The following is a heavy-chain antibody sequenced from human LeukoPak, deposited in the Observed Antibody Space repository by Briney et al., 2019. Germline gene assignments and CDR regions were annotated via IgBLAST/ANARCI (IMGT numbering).Heavy chain of an antibody. D-gene: IGHD6-25*01. CDR3: ARGADYFDY. Sequence: SETLSLTCTVSGGSISSSSYYWGWIRQPPGKGLEWIGYISYSGRTYYNPSLKSRVTISVDKSKNQVSLKLSSVTAADTAVYYCARGADYFDYWGQGTLVTVSS. V-gene: IGHV4-30-4*08. J-gene: IGHJ4*02. CDR1: GGSISSSSYY. CDR2: ISYSGRT.